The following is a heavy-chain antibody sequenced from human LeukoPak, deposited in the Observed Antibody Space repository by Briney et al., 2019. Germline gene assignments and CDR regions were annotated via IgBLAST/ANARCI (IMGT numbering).Heavy chain of an antibody. CDR3: ARLGSGSYHFFDY. Sequence: SETLSLTCAVYGGSFSGYYWSWIHQPPGKGLEWIGEINHSGSTNYNPSLKSRVTISVDTSKNQFSLKLSSVTAADTAVYYCARLGSGSYHFFDYWGQGTLVTVSS. CDR2: INHSGST. CDR1: GGSFSGYY. J-gene: IGHJ4*02. V-gene: IGHV4-34*01. D-gene: IGHD3-10*01.